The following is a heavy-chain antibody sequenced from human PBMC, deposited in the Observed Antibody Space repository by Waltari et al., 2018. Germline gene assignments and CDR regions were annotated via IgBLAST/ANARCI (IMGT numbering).Heavy chain of an antibody. D-gene: IGHD3-9*01. Sequence: QVQLQESRPGLVKPSETLSLTCAVSGGSINSYYWSWIRQPPGKGLEWIGHFHYSGSTTYRSSLRSRLSISLDTSKNQFSLKLRSVSAADTAIYYCARLTGYSQESFFDHWGQGALITVSS. V-gene: IGHV4-59*01. J-gene: IGHJ4*02. CDR3: ARLTGYSQESFFDH. CDR2: FHYSGST. CDR1: GGSINSYY.